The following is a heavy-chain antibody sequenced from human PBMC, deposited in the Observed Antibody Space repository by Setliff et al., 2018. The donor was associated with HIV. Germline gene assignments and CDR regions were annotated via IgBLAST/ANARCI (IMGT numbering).Heavy chain of an antibody. V-gene: IGHV3-23*01. J-gene: IGHJ4*02. Sequence: GGSLRLSCTASGFTFADHAMSWVRQAPGKGLEWVSAISGSGDSTYYADSVKGRFTISRDNSKNTLYLQMNSLRADDTAVYYCAKDPSDSSSWYYFHYWGQGALVTVSS. CDR1: GFTFADHA. CDR2: ISGSGDST. D-gene: IGHD6-13*01. CDR3: AKDPSDSSSWYYFHY.